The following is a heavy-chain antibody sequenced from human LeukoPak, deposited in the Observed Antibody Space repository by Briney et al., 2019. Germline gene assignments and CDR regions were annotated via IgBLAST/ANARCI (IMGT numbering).Heavy chain of an antibody. J-gene: IGHJ4*02. Sequence: SETLSLTCTVSGGSISSYYWSWIRQPPGKGLEWIGYIYYSGSTNYNPSLKSRVTISVDTSKNQFSLKLSSVTAGDTAVYYCARVFCSSTSCNIDYWGQGTLATVS. CDR1: GGSISSYY. D-gene: IGHD2-2*01. V-gene: IGHV4-59*01. CDR2: IYYSGST. CDR3: ARVFCSSTSCNIDY.